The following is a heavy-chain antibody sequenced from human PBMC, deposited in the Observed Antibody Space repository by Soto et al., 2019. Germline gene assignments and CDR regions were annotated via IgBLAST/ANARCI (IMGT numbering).Heavy chain of an antibody. CDR1: GGSISSGDYY. Sequence: PSETLSLTCTVSGGSISSGDYYWSWIRQPPGKGLEWIGYIYYSGSTYYNPSLKSRVTISVDTSKNQFSPKLSSVTAADTAVYYCARDRPVHCSSTSCLNYYYYGMDVWGQGTTVTVSS. CDR3: ARDRPVHCSSTSCLNYYYYGMDV. J-gene: IGHJ6*02. CDR2: IYYSGST. V-gene: IGHV4-30-4*01. D-gene: IGHD2-2*01.